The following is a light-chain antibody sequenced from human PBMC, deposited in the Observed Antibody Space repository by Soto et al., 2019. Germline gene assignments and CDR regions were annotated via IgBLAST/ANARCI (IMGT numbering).Light chain of an antibody. Sequence: DIVMTQSPDTLAVSLGERATIDCKSSQSLLYGSSNENYLDWYLQKPGQSPQLLIYLGSNRASGVPDRFSGSGSGTDFTLKISRVEAEDVGVYYCMQPLQSWTFGQGTKVDI. CDR3: MQPLQSWT. CDR1: QSLLYGSSNENY. V-gene: IGKV2-28*01. CDR2: LGS. J-gene: IGKJ1*01.